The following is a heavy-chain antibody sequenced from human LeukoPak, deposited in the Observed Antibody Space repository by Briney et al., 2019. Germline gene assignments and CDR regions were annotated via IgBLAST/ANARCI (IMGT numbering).Heavy chain of an antibody. D-gene: IGHD3-22*01. J-gene: IGHJ4*02. CDR1: GYTLTELS. CDR3: ATRDYYYDSSGYYGYFDY. V-gene: IGHV1-24*01. Sequence: ASVKVSCKVSGYTLTELSMHWVRQAPGKGLEWMRGFDPEDGETIYAQKFQGRVTMTEDTSTDTAYMELSSLRSEDTAVYYCATRDYYYDSSGYYGYFDYWGQGTLVTVSS. CDR2: FDPEDGET.